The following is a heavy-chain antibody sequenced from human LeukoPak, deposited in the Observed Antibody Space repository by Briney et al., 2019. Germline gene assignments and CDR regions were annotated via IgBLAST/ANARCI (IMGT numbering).Heavy chain of an antibody. CDR3: AAGYCSGGSCYRPRTFDY. J-gene: IGHJ4*02. D-gene: IGHD2-15*01. CDR2: IIPIFGTA. Sequence: ASVKVSCKASGGTFSSYAISWVRQAPGQGLEWMGGIIPIFGTANYAQKFQGRVTITADKSTSTAYMELSSLRSEDTAVYYCAAGYCSGGSCYRPRTFDYWGQGTLVTVSS. V-gene: IGHV1-69*06. CDR1: GGTFSSYA.